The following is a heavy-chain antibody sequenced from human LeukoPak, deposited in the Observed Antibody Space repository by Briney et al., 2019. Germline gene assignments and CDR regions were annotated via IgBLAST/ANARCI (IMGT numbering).Heavy chain of an antibody. Sequence: GGSLRLSCAASGFTFSSYSMNWVRQAPGKGLEWVSYISSSSSTIYYADSVKGRFTISRDNAKNSLYLQMNSLRAEDAAVYYCAKAPVTSCRGAFCYPFDYWGQGTLVTVSS. CDR3: AKAPVTSCRGAFCYPFDY. V-gene: IGHV3-48*01. D-gene: IGHD2-15*01. J-gene: IGHJ4*02. CDR2: ISSSSSTI. CDR1: GFTFSSYS.